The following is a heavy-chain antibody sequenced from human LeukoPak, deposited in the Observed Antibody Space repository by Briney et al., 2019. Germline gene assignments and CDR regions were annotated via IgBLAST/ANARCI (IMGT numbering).Heavy chain of an antibody. V-gene: IGHV1-2*02. Sequence: ASVKVSCKASGYTFTAYYMHWVRQAPGQGLEWMGWINPNSGGTKYAQIFQGRVTMTRDTSSSTAYMELSRLTSDDTAVYYCARDKTTTNSYYYYMDVWGKGTTVTVSS. CDR2: INPNSGGT. CDR1: GYTFTAYY. CDR3: ARDKTTTNSYYYYMDV. D-gene: IGHD1-1*01. J-gene: IGHJ6*03.